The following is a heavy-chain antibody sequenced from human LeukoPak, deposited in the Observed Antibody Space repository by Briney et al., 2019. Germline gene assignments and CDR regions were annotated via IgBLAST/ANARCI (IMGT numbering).Heavy chain of an antibody. J-gene: IGHJ6*02. CDR3: AREVPKYYGMDV. CDR1: GGTFSSYA. Sequence: SVKVSCKASGGTFSSYAISWVRQAPGQGLEWMGRIIPILGIANYAQKFQGRVTITADKSTSTAYMELSSLRSEDTAVYYCAREVPKYYGMDVWGQGTTVTVSS. CDR2: IIPILGIA. V-gene: IGHV1-69*04.